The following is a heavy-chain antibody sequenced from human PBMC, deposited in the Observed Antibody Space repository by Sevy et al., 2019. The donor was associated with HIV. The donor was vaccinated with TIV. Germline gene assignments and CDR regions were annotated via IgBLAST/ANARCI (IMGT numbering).Heavy chain of an antibody. CDR1: GYTFTDYY. CDR3: ARVVEPAGIDPYYYGVDV. J-gene: IGHJ6*02. CDR2: INPRSVGT. Sequence: ASVKVSCKASGYTFTDYYIHWVRQAPGQGLEWMGWINPRSVGTNYAQKFHGRFTMTRDTSISTAYMELSRLRSDDTAVYYCARVVEPAGIDPYYYGVDVWGQGATVTVSS. V-gene: IGHV1-2*02. D-gene: IGHD2-2*02.